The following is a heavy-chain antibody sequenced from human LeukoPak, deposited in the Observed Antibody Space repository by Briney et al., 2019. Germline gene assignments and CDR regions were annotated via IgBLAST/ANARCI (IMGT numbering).Heavy chain of an antibody. V-gene: IGHV3-11*01. J-gene: IGHJ6*03. CDR2: ISSSGSTT. CDR3: AKLPQYYYYMDV. Sequence: GGSLRLSCAASGFTFSDYYMSWIRQAPGKGLEWVSYISSSGSTTYYADSVKGRFTISRDNVKNSLYLQMNSLRAEDTAVYYCAKLPQYYYYMDVWGKGTTVTVSS. D-gene: IGHD1-7*01. CDR1: GFTFSDYY.